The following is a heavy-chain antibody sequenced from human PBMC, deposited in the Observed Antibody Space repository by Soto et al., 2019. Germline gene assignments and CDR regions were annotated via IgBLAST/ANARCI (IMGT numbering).Heavy chain of an antibody. CDR2: IYYSGST. J-gene: IGHJ6*02. CDR1: GGSISSGGYY. D-gene: IGHD4-17*01. CDR3: ARSYGEKSYYYYGMDV. Sequence: NPSETLSLTCTVSGGSISSGGYYWSWIRQHPGKGLEWIGYIYYSGSTYYNPSLKSRVTISVDTSKNQFSLKLSSVTAADTAVYYCARSYGEKSYYYYGMDVWGQGTTVTVSS. V-gene: IGHV4-31*03.